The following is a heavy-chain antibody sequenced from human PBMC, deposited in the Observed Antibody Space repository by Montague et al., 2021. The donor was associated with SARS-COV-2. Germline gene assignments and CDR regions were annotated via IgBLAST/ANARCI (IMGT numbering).Heavy chain of an antibody. J-gene: IGHJ4*02. D-gene: IGHD5-24*01. V-gene: IGHV3-48*03. CDR1: GFTFSIYE. CDR2: ITSSGSAS. CDR3: MSRDGHNFDY. Sequence: SLSLSFAASGFTFSIYEMHWVRQAPGKGLQWVSSITSSGSASFYADSLKGRVTISRDNAKDSVYLEVDSLRAEDTALYYCMSRDGHNFDYWGQGTLVTVSS.